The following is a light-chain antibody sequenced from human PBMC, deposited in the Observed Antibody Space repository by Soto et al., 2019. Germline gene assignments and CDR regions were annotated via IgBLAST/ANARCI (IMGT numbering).Light chain of an antibody. CDR1: QSVSRI. V-gene: IGKV3-15*01. CDR2: GAS. J-gene: IGKJ1*01. CDR3: QQYDKWPPT. Sequence: EIVRTQFPATLSVSPGERTTLSCMASQSVSRILSWYQQKPGQAPRLLIYGASTRATGITVRFSGSGSGTEFTLTISSLQSEDFAVYYCQQYDKWPPTFGQGTKVEIK.